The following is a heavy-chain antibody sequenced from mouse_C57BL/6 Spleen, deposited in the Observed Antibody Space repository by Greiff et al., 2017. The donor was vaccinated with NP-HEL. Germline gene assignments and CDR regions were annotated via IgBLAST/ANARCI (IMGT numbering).Heavy chain of an antibody. D-gene: IGHD1-1*01. CDR2: IDPSDSET. Sequence: QVQLQQPGAELVRPGSSVKLSCKASGYTFTSYWMHWVKQRPIQGLEWIGNIDPSDSETHYNQKFKDKATLTVDKSSSTAYMQRSSLTSEDSAVYYCARDYGSSYGAYWGQGTLVTVSA. CDR1: GYTFTSYW. CDR3: ARDYGSSYGAY. J-gene: IGHJ3*01. V-gene: IGHV1-52*01.